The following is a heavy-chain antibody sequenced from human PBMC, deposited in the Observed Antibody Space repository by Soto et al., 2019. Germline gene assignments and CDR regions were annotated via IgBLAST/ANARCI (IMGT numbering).Heavy chain of an antibody. D-gene: IGHD5-12*01. CDR1: GFTFSSYA. V-gene: IGHV3-23*01. CDR2: ISGSGGST. CDR3: ASYSGYDFTNFDY. Sequence: PGGSLRLSCAASGFTFSSYAMSWVRQAPGKGLEWVSAISGSGGSTYYADSVKGRFTISRDNSKNTLYLQMNSLRAEDTAVYYCASYSGYDFTNFDYWGQGTLVTVSS. J-gene: IGHJ4*02.